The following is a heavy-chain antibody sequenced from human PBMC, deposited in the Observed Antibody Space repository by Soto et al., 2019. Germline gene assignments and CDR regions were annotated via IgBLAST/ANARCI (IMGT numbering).Heavy chain of an antibody. CDR1: GFPFNTHG. J-gene: IGHJ4*02. Sequence: GGSLRLSCGASGFPFNTHGMAWVRQAPGKGLEWVSGISGGGDRTQYADGVKGRFTISRDNSKNTVDLQMTSLRAEDTATYYCAKTATYDYVWGDYRYVFDQWGKGTWVTVSS. D-gene: IGHD3-16*02. V-gene: IGHV3-23*01. CDR3: AKTATYDYVWGDYRYVFDQ. CDR2: ISGGGDRT.